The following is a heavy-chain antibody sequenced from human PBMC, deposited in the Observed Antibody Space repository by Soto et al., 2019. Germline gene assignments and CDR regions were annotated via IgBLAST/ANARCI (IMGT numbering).Heavy chain of an antibody. CDR1: GFTFSSYA. V-gene: IGHV3-23*01. J-gene: IGHJ4*02. Sequence: PGGSLRLSCAASGFTFSSYAMSCVRQAPGKGLEWVSAISGSGGSTYYADSVKGRFTISRDNSKNTLYLQMNSLRAEDTAVYYCAKDRPYYDILIGPDFDYLGQGTLVTVSS. D-gene: IGHD3-9*01. CDR3: AKDRPYYDILIGPDFDY. CDR2: ISGSGGST.